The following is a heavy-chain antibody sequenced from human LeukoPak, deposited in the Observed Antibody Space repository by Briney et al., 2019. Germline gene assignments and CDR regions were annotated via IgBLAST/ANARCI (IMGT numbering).Heavy chain of an antibody. CDR2: IHYSGNT. Sequence: PSETLSLTCTVSGGSTSSSNYYWGWIRQPPGKGLEWIGGIHYSGNTYYNPSLKSRVTISVDTSKNQFSLKLRSVTAADTAVYYCARLGAGPTYYDFWSGYSSFYFDYWGQGTLVTVSS. CDR3: ARLGAGPTYYDFWSGYSSFYFDY. D-gene: IGHD3-3*01. J-gene: IGHJ4*02. V-gene: IGHV4-39*01. CDR1: GGSTSSSNYY.